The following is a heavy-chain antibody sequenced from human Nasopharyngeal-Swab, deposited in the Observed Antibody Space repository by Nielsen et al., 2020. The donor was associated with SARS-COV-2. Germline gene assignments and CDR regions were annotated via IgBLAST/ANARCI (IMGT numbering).Heavy chain of an antibody. CDR2: ISSSGDYI. J-gene: IGHJ4*02. Sequence: GESLKISCAASGFTFSNYAMSWVRQAPGKGLEWVSAISSSGDYIYYAPSLKGRFTISRDNAKNSVYLQMNSLRAEDTAVYYCASDSPAMFAYWGQGTLVTVSS. CDR3: ASDSPAMFAY. V-gene: IGHV3-21*06. CDR1: GFTFSNYA. D-gene: IGHD3-10*02.